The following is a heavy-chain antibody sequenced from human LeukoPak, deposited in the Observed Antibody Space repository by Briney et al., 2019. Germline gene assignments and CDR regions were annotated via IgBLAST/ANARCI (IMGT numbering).Heavy chain of an antibody. Sequence: GGSLRLSCAASGFTFSSYAMHWVRQAPGKGLEYVSAISSNGGSTYYANSVKGRFTISRDNSKNTLYLQMGSLRAEDMGVYYCARDPGRYYFYYYMTVGGKGSTATISS. CDR3: ARDPGRYYFYYYMTV. CDR2: ISSNGGST. CDR1: GFTFSSYA. J-gene: IGHJ6*03. V-gene: IGHV3-64*01.